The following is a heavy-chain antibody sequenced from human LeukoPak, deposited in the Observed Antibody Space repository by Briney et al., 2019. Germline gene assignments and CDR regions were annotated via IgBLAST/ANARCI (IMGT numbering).Heavy chain of an antibody. CDR1: GYSFTSYW. CDR3: ARTGRYSSSSYGY. D-gene: IGHD6-6*01. CDR2: IYPGGSDT. J-gene: IGHJ4*02. Sequence: GEPLKIPCKGSGYSFTSYWIGWVRQMPGKGLEWMGIIYPGGSDTRYSPSFQGQVTISADKSISTAYLQWSSLKASDTAMYYCARTGRYSSSSYGYWGQGTLVTVSS. V-gene: IGHV5-51*01.